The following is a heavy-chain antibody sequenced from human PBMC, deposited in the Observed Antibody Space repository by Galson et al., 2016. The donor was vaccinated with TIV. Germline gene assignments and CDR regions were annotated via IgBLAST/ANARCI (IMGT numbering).Heavy chain of an antibody. CDR1: GGTFNIYA. CDR3: ARPSSSCRGCSYYYYMDV. D-gene: IGHD6-19*01. CDR2: ILPTFGAA. V-gene: IGHV1-69*13. J-gene: IGHJ6*03. Sequence: SVKVSCKASGGTFNIYAISWVRQAPGQGLEWMGGILPTFGAATYAQKFQGRVTITADESTNTAYMELSSLKSDDTAIYYCARPSSSCRGCSYYYYMDVWGKGTTVTVSS.